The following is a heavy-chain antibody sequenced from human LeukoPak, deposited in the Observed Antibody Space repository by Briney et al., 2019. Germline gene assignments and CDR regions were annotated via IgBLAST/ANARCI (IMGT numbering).Heavy chain of an antibody. Sequence: GGSLRLSCAVSGLSVSSSHMSWVHQSPGKGLEWVSVVYSGGSTHYADFVKGRFTISRDNFKNTVNLHMYSLRAEDTAVYFCARVDHYSDSSGYYGGFDYWGQGTLVTVSS. CDR1: GLSVSSSH. CDR3: ARVDHYSDSSGYYGGFDY. V-gene: IGHV3-66*01. CDR2: VYSGGST. D-gene: IGHD3-22*01. J-gene: IGHJ4*02.